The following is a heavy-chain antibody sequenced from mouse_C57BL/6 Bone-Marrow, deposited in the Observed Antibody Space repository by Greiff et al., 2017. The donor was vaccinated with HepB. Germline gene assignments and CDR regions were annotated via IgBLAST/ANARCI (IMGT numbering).Heavy chain of an antibody. CDR1: GYSITSGYD. D-gene: IGHD1-1*01. V-gene: IGHV3-1*01. J-gene: IGHJ3*01. Sequence: EVKLVESGPGMVKPSQSLSLTCTVTGYSITSGYDWHWIRHFPGNKLEWMGYISYSGSTNYNPSLKSRISITHDTSKNHFFLKLNSVTTEDTATYYCARGGSSYEFAYWGQGTLVTVSA. CDR2: ISYSGST. CDR3: ARGGSSYEFAY.